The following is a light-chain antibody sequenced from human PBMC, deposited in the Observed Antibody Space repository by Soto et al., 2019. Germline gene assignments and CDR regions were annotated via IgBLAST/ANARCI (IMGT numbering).Light chain of an antibody. CDR1: QSISSW. CDR3: QQYHSYSPFT. J-gene: IGKJ3*01. V-gene: IGKV1-5*01. CDR2: DAS. Sequence: DIQMTQSPSTLSASVGDRVTVTCRASQSISSWLAWYQQKPGKAPKLLIYDASSLESGVPSRFSGSGSGTDFTLTISSLQPGDFATYYCQQYHSYSPFTFGPGTKVDIK.